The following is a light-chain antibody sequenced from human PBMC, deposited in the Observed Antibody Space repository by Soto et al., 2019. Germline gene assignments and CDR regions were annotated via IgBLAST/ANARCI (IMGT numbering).Light chain of an antibody. CDR2: DVS. Sequence: QSVLTQPASVSGSPGQSITIPCTGTNSDVGGYNYVSWYQHHPGKAPKLMIYDVSNRPSGVSNRFSGSKSGNTASLSISGLQPEDEADYYCCAYTTSNTRQIVFGTGTKVTVL. CDR1: NSDVGGYNY. CDR3: CAYTTSNTRQIV. V-gene: IGLV2-14*03. J-gene: IGLJ1*01.